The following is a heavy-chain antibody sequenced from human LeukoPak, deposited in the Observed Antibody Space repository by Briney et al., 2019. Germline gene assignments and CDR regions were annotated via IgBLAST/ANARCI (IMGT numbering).Heavy chain of an antibody. Sequence: GGSLRLSCAASGFTFSSYWMSWVRQAPGKGLEWVANIKQDGSEKYYVDSVKGRFTISRDNAKNSLYLQMNSLRAEDTALYYCAKDSSSEGYYFDYWGQGTLVTVSS. D-gene: IGHD6-6*01. CDR1: GFTFSSYW. CDR2: IKQDGSEK. V-gene: IGHV3-7*03. CDR3: AKDSSSEGYYFDY. J-gene: IGHJ4*02.